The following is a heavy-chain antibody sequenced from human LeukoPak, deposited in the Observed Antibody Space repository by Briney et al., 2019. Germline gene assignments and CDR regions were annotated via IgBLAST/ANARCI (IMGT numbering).Heavy chain of an antibody. V-gene: IGHV3-23*01. CDR2: LSGSGITT. CDR1: GFTFDDYA. CDR3: SKGIYSSGWSYFDY. J-gene: IGHJ4*01. Sequence: GGSLRLSCAASGFTFDDYAMHWVRQAPGKGLEWVSTLSGSGITTYYADSVKGRFTISRDNSKNTLYLQMNSLRAEDTAVYYCSKGIYSSGWSYFDYWGHGTLVTVSS. D-gene: IGHD6-19*01.